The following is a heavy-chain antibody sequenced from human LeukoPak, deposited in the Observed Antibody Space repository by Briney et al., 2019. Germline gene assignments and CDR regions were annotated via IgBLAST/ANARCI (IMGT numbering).Heavy chain of an antibody. Sequence: GRSLRLSCVASGFTFNTYAIHWVRQAPCKGLEWVAVISYDGSNKYYEDSVKGRFTISRDNSKNTLYLQMNSLRAEDMAVYYCAREEWYYFDYWGQGTLVTVSS. CDR3: AREEWYYFDY. J-gene: IGHJ4*02. CDR2: ISYDGSNK. CDR1: GFTFNTYA. D-gene: IGHD3-3*01. V-gene: IGHV3-30-3*01.